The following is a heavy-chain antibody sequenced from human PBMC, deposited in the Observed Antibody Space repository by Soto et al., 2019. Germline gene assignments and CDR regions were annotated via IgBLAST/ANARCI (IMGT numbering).Heavy chain of an antibody. J-gene: IGHJ4*02. D-gene: IGHD1-1*01. Sequence: VHLEESGGGLVQPGGSLRLSFAASGFPFSSFWLNWVRQAPGKGLEWVANINQDGNEDNLLDSVKGRFTISRDNAKNSLFLQMNSLRVDDTAVYYCARTGDGHHDFLDYWGQGALVSVSS. CDR2: INQDGNED. CDR3: ARTGDGHHDFLDY. CDR1: GFPFSSFW. V-gene: IGHV3-7*01.